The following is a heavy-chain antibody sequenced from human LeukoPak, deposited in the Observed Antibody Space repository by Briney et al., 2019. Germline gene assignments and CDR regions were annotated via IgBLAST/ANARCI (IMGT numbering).Heavy chain of an antibody. J-gene: IGHJ6*02. CDR2: ISGSGGST. CDR3: AKLRYYYYGMDV. Sequence: PGGSLRLSCAASGFTFSSYAMSWIRQAPGKGLEWVSAISGSGGSTYYADSVKGRFTIPRDNSKNTLYLQMNSLRAEDTAVYYCAKLRYYYYGMDVWGQGTTVTVSS. V-gene: IGHV3-23*01. CDR1: GFTFSSYA.